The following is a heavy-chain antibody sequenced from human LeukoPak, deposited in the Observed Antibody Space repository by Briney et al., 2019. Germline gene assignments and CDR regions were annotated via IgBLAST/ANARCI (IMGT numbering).Heavy chain of an antibody. CDR1: GGSFSGYY. CDR2: INHSGST. J-gene: IGHJ4*02. CDR3: ARGLASGYPPIPFDY. Sequence: SETLSLTCAVYGGSFSGYYWSWIRQPPGKGLEWIGEINHSGSTNYNPSLKSRVTMSVDTSKMQFSLNLSSVTAADTAIYYCARGLASGYPPIPFDYWGQGNLVTVSS. V-gene: IGHV4-34*01. D-gene: IGHD3-3*01.